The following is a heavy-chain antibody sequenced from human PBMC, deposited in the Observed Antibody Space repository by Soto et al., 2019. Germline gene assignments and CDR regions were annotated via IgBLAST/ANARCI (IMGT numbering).Heavy chain of an antibody. CDR2: ISYDGSNK. D-gene: IGHD6-19*01. CDR1: GFTFSSYA. Sequence: QVQLVESGGGVVQPGRSLRLSCAASGFTFSSYAMHWVRQAPGKGLEWVAVISYDGSNKYYADSVKGRFTISRDNSKNTLYLQMNSLRAEDTAVYYCARRNSSGWASTNYYCYYGMDVWGQGTTVTVSS. CDR3: ARRNSSGWASTNYYCYYGMDV. V-gene: IGHV3-30-3*01. J-gene: IGHJ6*02.